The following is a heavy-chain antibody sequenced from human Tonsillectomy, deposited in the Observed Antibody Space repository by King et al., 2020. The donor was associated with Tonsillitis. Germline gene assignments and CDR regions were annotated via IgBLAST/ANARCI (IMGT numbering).Heavy chain of an antibody. Sequence: QVQLVESGGGVVQPGRSLRLSCAASGFTFSSYGMHWVRQAPGKGLEWVAVIWYDGSNKYYADSVKGRFTISRDNSKNTLYLQMNSLRAEDTAVYYCARDNEQLWLPPGGCPFDNWGQGTLVTVSS. CDR3: ARDNEQLWLPPGGCPFDN. V-gene: IGHV3-33*08. J-gene: IGHJ4*02. CDR2: IWYDGSNK. D-gene: IGHD5-18*01. CDR1: GFTFSSYG.